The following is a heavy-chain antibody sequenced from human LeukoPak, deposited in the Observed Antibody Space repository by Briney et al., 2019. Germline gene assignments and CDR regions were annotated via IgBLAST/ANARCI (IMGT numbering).Heavy chain of an antibody. J-gene: IGHJ6*03. D-gene: IGHD6-6*01. CDR3: AREGSSSSAPGDYYYYYMDV. V-gene: IGHV3-30*01. CDR2: ISYDGSNK. Sequence: GGSLRLSCAASGFTFSSYAMHWVRQAPGKGLEWVAVISYDGSNKYYADSVKGRFTISRDNSKNTLYLQMDSLRAEDTAVYYCAREGSSSSAPGDYYYYYMDVWGEGTTVTVSS. CDR1: GFTFSSYA.